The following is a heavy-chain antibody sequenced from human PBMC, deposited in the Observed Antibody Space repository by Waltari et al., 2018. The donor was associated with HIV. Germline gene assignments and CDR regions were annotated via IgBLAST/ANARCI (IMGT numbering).Heavy chain of an antibody. J-gene: IGHJ4*02. CDR2: IKSKIHGGKT. CDR3: TSGYSGYDCSY. CDR1: GLTFSNAW. V-gene: IGHV3-15*01. D-gene: IGHD5-12*01. Sequence: EVQLVESGGGLVTHGGSLRLSCAASGLTFSNAWLRCVGSAPGKGLEWGGRIKSKIHGGKTEYATPVKGRFTISRDDSKNTLYLQMNSLKTEDTAVYYCTSGYSGYDCSYWGQGTLVIVSS.